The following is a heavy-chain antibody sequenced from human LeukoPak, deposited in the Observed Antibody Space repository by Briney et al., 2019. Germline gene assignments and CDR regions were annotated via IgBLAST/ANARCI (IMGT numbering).Heavy chain of an antibody. V-gene: IGHV4-59*08. CDR3: ARHSPYCIGGSCYFDY. CDR1: GGSISSYY. J-gene: IGHJ4*02. CDR2: ISSSGSN. D-gene: IGHD2-15*01. Sequence: SETLSLTCTVSGGSISSYYWSWIRQPPGKGLERIGYISSSGSNSFNPSLKSRVTISQDTSKNQLSLKLSSVTAADTAVYYCARHSPYCIGGSCYFDYWGQGTLVTVSS.